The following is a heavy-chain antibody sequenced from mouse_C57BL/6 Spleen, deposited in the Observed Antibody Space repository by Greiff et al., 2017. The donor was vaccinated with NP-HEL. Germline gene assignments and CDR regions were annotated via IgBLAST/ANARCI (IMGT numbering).Heavy chain of an antibody. D-gene: IGHD2-3*01. J-gene: IGHJ4*01. CDR2: INPNNGGT. CDR3: ALYDGYASYAMDY. V-gene: IGHV1-26*01. CDR1: GYTFTDYY. Sequence: EVQLQQSGPELVKPGASVKISCKASGYTFTDYYMNWVKQSHGKSLEWIGDINPNNGGTSYNQKFKGKATLTVDKSSSTAYMELRSLTSEDSAVYYCALYDGYASYAMDYWGQGTSVTVSS.